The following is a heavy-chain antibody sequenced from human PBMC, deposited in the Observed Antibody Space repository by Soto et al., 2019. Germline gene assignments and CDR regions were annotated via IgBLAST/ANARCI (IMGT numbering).Heavy chain of an antibody. Sequence: QVQLVQSGAEVKKPGASVKVSCRASGYTFTSYYIHWVRQAPGQGLEWMGIINPSGGSTTYAQKFKGRVTMIRDTSTSTVYMELSSLRSEDTAVYYCAREGLTGRYFQYWGQGTLATVSS. CDR3: AREGLTGRYFQY. CDR1: GYTFTSYY. CDR2: INPSGGST. D-gene: IGHD1-20*01. V-gene: IGHV1-46*01. J-gene: IGHJ1*01.